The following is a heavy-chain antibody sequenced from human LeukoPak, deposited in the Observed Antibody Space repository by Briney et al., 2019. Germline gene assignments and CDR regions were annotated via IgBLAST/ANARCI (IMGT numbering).Heavy chain of an antibody. Sequence: SETLSFTCTVSGGSISSGTYFWGWIRQPPGECLEWVGSIFYSGATYYNPSLKSRVTIFVDTSKKQFSLKLNSVTAADTAVYYCARHGHKNEYNSPGVDYWGQGTLVTVSS. D-gene: IGHD1-14*01. V-gene: IGHV4-39*01. J-gene: IGHJ4*02. CDR3: ARHGHKNEYNSPGVDY. CDR1: GGSISSGTYF. CDR2: IFYSGAT.